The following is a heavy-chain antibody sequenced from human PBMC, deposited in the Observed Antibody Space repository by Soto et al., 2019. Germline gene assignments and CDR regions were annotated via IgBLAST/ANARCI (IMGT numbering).Heavy chain of an antibody. D-gene: IGHD2-15*01. V-gene: IGHV3-23*01. CDR3: ANETAVCGGDIVDGFEP. J-gene: IGHJ5*02. Sequence: SLGLGCAASGVTVSSYAVSLVRQAPGKGLEWVSAISGSGGSTYYADSVKGRFTISRDNSKNTLYLQLNSLRAEDTALFYCANETAVCGGDIVDGFEPLRQGALVTVSS. CDR2: ISGSGGST. CDR1: GVTVSSYA.